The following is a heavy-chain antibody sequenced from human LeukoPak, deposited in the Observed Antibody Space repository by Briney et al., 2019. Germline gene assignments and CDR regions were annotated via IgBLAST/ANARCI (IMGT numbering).Heavy chain of an antibody. V-gene: IGHV1-69*13. Sequence: GASVKVSCKASGGTFSSYAISWVRQAPGQGLEWMGGIIPIFGTANYAQKFQGRVTITADESTSTAYMELSSLRSEDTAVYYCARLVDTAMVRSPYYYYGMDVWGQGTTVTVSS. CDR2: IIPIFGTA. CDR3: ARLVDTAMVRSPYYYYGMDV. D-gene: IGHD5-18*01. CDR1: GGTFSSYA. J-gene: IGHJ6*02.